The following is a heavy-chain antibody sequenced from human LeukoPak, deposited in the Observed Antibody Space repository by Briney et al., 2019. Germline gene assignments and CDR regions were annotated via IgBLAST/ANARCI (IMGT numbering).Heavy chain of an antibody. CDR1: GGSISSYY. D-gene: IGHD1-26*01. J-gene: IGHJ4*02. CDR3: ARGSMADIVGATTFDY. V-gene: IGHV4-59*01. Sequence: SXTLSLTCTVSGGSISSYYWSWIRQPPGKGLEWIGYIYYSGSTNYNPSLKSRVTISVDTSKNQFSLKLSSVTAADTAVYYCARGSMADIVGATTFDYWGQGTLVTVSS. CDR2: IYYSGST.